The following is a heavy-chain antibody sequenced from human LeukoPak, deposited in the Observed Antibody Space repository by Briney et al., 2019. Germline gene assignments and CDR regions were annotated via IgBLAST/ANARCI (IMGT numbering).Heavy chain of an antibody. CDR3: TRDLIASFGGVMGY. Sequence: GGSLRLSCAASGFTFSSYSMNWVRQAPGKWLEWVAWISSSSSHTYYATSMKGRFTISRDNAKNSLFLQMDNLRADDSAVYYCTRDLIASFGGVMGYWGLGTLVTVFS. CDR1: GFTFSSYS. D-gene: IGHD3-16*01. J-gene: IGHJ4*02. CDR2: ISSSSSHT. V-gene: IGHV3-21*01.